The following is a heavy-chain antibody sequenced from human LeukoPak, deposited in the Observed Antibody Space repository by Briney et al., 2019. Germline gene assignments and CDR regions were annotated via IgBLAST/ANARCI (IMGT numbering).Heavy chain of an antibody. CDR1: GFTFSSYW. D-gene: IGHD5-12*01. V-gene: IGHV3-66*01. CDR3: AISLVATITYGMDV. J-gene: IGHJ6*02. Sequence: GGSLRLSCAASGFTFSSYWMSWVRQAPGKGLEWVSVIYSGGSTYYADSVKGRFTISRDNSKNTLYLQMNSLRAEDTAVYYCAISLVATITYGMDVWGQGTTVTVSS. CDR2: IYSGGST.